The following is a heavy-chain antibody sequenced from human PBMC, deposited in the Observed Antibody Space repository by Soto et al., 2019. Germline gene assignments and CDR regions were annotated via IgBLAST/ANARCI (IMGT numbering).Heavy chain of an antibody. Sequence: EGQLVESGGGLVQPGGSLKLSCAASGFTFSGSTMHWVRQASGKGLEWVGRIRSKANSYATAYAASVKGRFTISRDDSKNTAYLQMNSLKTEDTAVYYCTRLVLGSVVYWGQGTLVTVSS. V-gene: IGHV3-73*02. J-gene: IGHJ4*02. CDR1: GFTFSGST. CDR2: IRSKANSYAT. CDR3: TRLVLGSVVY. D-gene: IGHD2-15*01.